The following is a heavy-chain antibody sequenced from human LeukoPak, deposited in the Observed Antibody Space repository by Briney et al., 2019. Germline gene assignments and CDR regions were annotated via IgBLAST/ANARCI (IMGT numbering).Heavy chain of an antibody. CDR1: GFTFSSYA. D-gene: IGHD2-2*01. CDR2: ISGSGGST. J-gene: IGHJ4*02. V-gene: IGHV3-23*01. CDR3: AKDPFISPYCSSTSCKGGY. Sequence: GGSLRLSCAASGFTFSSYAMSWVRQAPGKGLEWVSAISGSGGSTYYADSVKGRFTISRDNSKNTLYLQMNSLRAEDTAVYYCAKDPFISPYCSSTSCKGGYWGQGTLVTVSS.